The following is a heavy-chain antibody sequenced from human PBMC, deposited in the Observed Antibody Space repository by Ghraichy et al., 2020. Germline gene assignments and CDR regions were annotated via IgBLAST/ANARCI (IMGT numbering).Heavy chain of an antibody. V-gene: IGHV4-34*01. CDR2: LPHGEVP. CDR1: GGILSTYS. CDR3: VRGSDMDV. J-gene: IGHJ6*02. Sequence: SETLSLTCDVYGGILSTYSWTWIRQSPAKGLEWIGELPHGEVPKYSPSLKSRVTITKDMSRGQFSLRLTSVTAADTAVYYCVRGSDMDVWGQGTTITVSS.